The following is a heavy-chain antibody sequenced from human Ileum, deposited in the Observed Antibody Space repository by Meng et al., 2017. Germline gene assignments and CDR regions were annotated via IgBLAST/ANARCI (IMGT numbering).Heavy chain of an antibody. V-gene: IGHV6-1*01. D-gene: IGHD7-27*01. CDR1: GDSVSSDTGA. Sequence: HVQLQQSGPGLVKPSQTLSLTCALSGDSVSSDTGAWNWIRQSPSRGLEWLGRTYYRSRWYNNYALSVKSRITINPDTSKNQFSLQLNSVTPDDTAVYYCAGKDWGEGLDFWDQGTLVTVSS. J-gene: IGHJ4*02. CDR2: TYYRSRWYN. CDR3: AGKDWGEGLDF.